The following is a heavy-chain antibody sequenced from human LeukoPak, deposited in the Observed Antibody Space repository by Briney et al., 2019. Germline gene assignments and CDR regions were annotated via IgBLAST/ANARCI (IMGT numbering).Heavy chain of an antibody. CDR1: GGSFSGYY. J-gene: IGHJ5*02. V-gene: IGHV4-34*01. Sequence: SETLSLTCAVYGGSFSGYYWSWIRQPPGEGLEWIGEINHSGSTNYNPSLKSRVTISVDTSKNQFSLKLSSVTAADTAVYYCARGTVVVVPAAIFVGWFDPWGQGTLVTVSS. CDR2: INHSGST. CDR3: ARGTVVVVPAAIFVGWFDP. D-gene: IGHD2-2*01.